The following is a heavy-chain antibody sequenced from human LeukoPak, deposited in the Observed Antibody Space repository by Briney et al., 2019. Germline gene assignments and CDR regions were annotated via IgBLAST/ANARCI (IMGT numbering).Heavy chain of an antibody. J-gene: IGHJ4*02. V-gene: IGHV3-23*01. CDR3: AKYNYYDSSGYN. CDR1: GFTFSSYA. CDR2: ISGSGGST. Sequence: GGSLRLSCAASGFTFSSYAMSWVRQAPGKGLEWVSAISGSGGSTYYAGSVKGRFTISRDNSKNTLYLQMNSLRAEDTAVYYCAKYNYYDSSGYNWGQGTLVTVSS. D-gene: IGHD3-22*01.